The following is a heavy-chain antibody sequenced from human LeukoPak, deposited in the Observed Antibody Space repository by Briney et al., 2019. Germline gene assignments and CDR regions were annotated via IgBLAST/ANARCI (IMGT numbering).Heavy chain of an antibody. Sequence: SETLSLTCSVSGGSISSYYWSWIRQPPGKGLEWIGYIYYSGSTKYNPSLKSRVTISVDTSKNQFSLKLSSVTAADTAVYYCARSRDILTGYHFDYWGQGTPVTVSS. CDR3: ARSRDILTGYHFDY. D-gene: IGHD3-9*01. CDR2: IYYSGST. J-gene: IGHJ4*02. CDR1: GGSISSYY. V-gene: IGHV4-59*01.